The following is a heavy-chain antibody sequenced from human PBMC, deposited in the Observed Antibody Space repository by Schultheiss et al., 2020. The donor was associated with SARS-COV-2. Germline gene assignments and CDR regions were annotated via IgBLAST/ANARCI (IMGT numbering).Heavy chain of an antibody. CDR3: ARTVSRGYCSSTSCHAFDI. V-gene: IGHV1-46*01. D-gene: IGHD2-2*01. CDR2: INPSGGST. J-gene: IGHJ3*02. Sequence: ASVKVSCKASGYTFTGYYMHWVRQAPGQGLEWMGIINPSGGSTSYAQKFQGRVTMTTDTSTSTAYMELRSLRSDDTAVYYCARTVSRGYCSSTSCHAFDIWGQGTMVTVSS. CDR1: GYTFTGYY.